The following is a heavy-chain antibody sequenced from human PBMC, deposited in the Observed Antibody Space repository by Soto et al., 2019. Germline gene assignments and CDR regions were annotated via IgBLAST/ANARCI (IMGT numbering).Heavy chain of an antibody. CDR1: GFTFSSYA. V-gene: IGHV3-23*01. CDR3: LKDRAHYYESKGGGYFNY. CDR2: ISGSGGST. J-gene: IGHJ4*02. D-gene: IGHD3-22*01. Sequence: EVQLLESGGGLVQPGGSLRLSCAASGFTFSSYAMSWVRQAPGKGLEWVSAISGSGGSTYYAYSVKGRFTISRDNAKNTLYLQRDRLRAEDTAVYYCLKDRAHYYESKGGGYFNYWGQGTLVTVSS.